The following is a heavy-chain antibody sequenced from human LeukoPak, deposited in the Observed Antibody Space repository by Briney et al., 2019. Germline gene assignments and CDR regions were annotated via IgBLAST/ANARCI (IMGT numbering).Heavy chain of an antibody. J-gene: IGHJ4*02. V-gene: IGHV3-23*01. D-gene: IGHD2-21*01. CDR1: GFTFSSYA. CDR3: AKDRPTFVVVIAIPGWYFDY. Sequence: GGSLRLSCAASGFTFSSYAMSWVRQAPGKGLEWVSSISGSGGSTYYADSVKGRFTISRDNSKNTLYLQMNSLRAEDTAVYYCAKDRPTFVVVIAIPGWYFDYWGQGTLVTVSS. CDR2: ISGSGGST.